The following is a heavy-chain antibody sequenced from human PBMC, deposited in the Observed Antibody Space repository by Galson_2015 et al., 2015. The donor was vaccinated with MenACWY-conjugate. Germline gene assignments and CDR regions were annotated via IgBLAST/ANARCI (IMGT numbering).Heavy chain of an antibody. D-gene: IGHD3-3*01. CDR1: GGSISSSSYY. Sequence: SETLSLTCTVSGGSISSSSYYWGWIRQPPGKGLEWIGSIYYSGSTYYNPSLKSQVTISVDTSKNQFSLKLSSVTAADTAVYYCARDFPGPFWSGYYPNRYYYGMDVWGQGTTVTVSS. CDR2: IYYSGST. CDR3: ARDFPGPFWSGYYPNRYYYGMDV. J-gene: IGHJ6*02. V-gene: IGHV4-39*07.